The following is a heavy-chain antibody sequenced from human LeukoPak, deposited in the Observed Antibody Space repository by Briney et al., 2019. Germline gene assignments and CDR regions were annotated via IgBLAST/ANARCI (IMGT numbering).Heavy chain of an antibody. V-gene: IGHV3-23*01. D-gene: IGHD3-22*01. CDR2: ISGSGGST. Sequence: GGSLRLSCAASGFTFSSYAMSWVRQAPGKGLEWVSAISGSGGSTYYADSVKGRFTISRDNSKNTLYLQMNSLRAEDTAVYYCAKGVTMIVVVITGAGDWGQGTLVTVSS. CDR3: AKGVTMIVVVITGAGD. J-gene: IGHJ4*02. CDR1: GFTFSSYA.